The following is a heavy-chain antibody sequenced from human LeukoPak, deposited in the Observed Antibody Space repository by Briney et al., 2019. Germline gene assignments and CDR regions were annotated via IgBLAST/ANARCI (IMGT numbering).Heavy chain of an antibody. CDR1: GGSISSSSYY. CDR2: IYYSGST. CDR3: ARAINSSGLDY. Sequence: SETLSLTCTVSGGSISSSSYYWGWIRQPPGKGLEWIGYIYYSGSTNYNPSLKSRVTISVDTSKNQFSLKLSSVTAADTAVYYCARAINSSGLDYWGQGTLVTVSS. J-gene: IGHJ4*02. D-gene: IGHD3-22*01. V-gene: IGHV4-61*05.